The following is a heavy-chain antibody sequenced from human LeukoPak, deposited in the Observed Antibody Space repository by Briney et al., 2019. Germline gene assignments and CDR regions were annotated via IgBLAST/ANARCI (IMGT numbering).Heavy chain of an antibody. D-gene: IGHD5-24*01. CDR3: ARTVEMATILGGDWFDP. CDR2: IIPFLRFT. V-gene: IGHV1-69*10. Sequence: GASVKVSCMASRGTFNSFAVTWLRQAPDQGLEYMGRIIPFLRFTRYAQKFQDRLTITADETLSTVYMDLSRLNSDDTAVYYCARTVEMATILGGDWFDPWGQGTLVTVSP. CDR1: RGTFNSFA. J-gene: IGHJ5*02.